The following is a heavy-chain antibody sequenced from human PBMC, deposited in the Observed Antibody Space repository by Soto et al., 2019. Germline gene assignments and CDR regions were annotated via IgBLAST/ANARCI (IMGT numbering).Heavy chain of an antibody. CDR1: GYTFTSYG. J-gene: IGHJ4*02. CDR3: ARDTSRGEYDY. D-gene: IGHD3-10*01. Sequence: QVQLVQSGAEVKKPGASVKVSCKATGYTFTSYGISWVRQAPGQGLEWMGWINVYNGNTNYAQELQGRDTMTTDTSTSTAYLALRSLRSADAAVYFCARDTSRGEYDYWGQGTLVTVSS. V-gene: IGHV1-18*01. CDR2: INVYNGNT.